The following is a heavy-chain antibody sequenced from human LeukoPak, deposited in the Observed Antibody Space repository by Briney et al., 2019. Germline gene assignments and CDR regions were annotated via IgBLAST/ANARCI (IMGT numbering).Heavy chain of an antibody. V-gene: IGHV5-51*01. J-gene: IGHJ4*02. CDR3: ARPLGYCSGGSCYRWDYFDY. CDR1: GYSLTSYW. D-gene: IGHD2-15*01. Sequence: GESLKISCKGSGYSLTSYWIGWVRQMPGKGLEWMGIIYPGDSDTRYSPSFQGQVTISADKSISTAYLQWSSLKTSDTAMYYCARPLGYCSGGSCYRWDYFDYWGQGTLVTVSS. CDR2: IYPGDSDT.